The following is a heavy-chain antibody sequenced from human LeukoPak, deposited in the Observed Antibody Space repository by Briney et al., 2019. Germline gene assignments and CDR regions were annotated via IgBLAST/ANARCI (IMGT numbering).Heavy chain of an antibody. D-gene: IGHD3-3*01. CDR1: GFTFSSYA. V-gene: IGHV3-23*01. Sequence: QTGGSLRLSCAASGFTFSSYALSWVRQAPGKGLEWVSAISGSGGSTYYADSVKGRFTISRDNSKNTLYLQMNSLRAEDTAVYYCAKGGDFWSGYFFGYWGQGTLVTVSS. J-gene: IGHJ4*02. CDR3: AKGGDFWSGYFFGY. CDR2: ISGSGGST.